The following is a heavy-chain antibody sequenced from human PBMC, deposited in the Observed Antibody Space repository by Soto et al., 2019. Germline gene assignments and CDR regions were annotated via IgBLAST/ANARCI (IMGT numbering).Heavy chain of an antibody. CDR3: ARHGHSSGWGYYYYGMDV. Sequence: QLQLQESGPGLVKPSETLSLTCTVSGGSISSSSYYWGWIRQPPGKGLEWIGSIYYSGSTYYNPSLKSRVTISVDTSKNQFSRKLSSVTAADTAVYYCARHGHSSGWGYYYYGMDVWGQGTTVTVSS. D-gene: IGHD6-19*01. J-gene: IGHJ6*02. V-gene: IGHV4-39*01. CDR2: IYYSGST. CDR1: GGSISSSSYY.